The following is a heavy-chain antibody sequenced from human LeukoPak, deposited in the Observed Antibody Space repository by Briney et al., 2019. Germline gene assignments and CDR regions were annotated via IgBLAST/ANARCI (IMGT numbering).Heavy chain of an antibody. D-gene: IGHD3-22*01. V-gene: IGHV3-48*04. J-gene: IGHJ3*02. CDR1: GFTFSSYS. Sequence: GGSLRLSCVASGFTFSSYSMNWVRQAPGKGLEWVSYISPSSAIHYADSVKGRFTISRDNAKNSLYLQMNSLRAEDTAVYYCARLYYYDSSGYSIWGQGTMVTVSS. CDR3: ARLYYYDSSGYSI. CDR2: ISPSSAI.